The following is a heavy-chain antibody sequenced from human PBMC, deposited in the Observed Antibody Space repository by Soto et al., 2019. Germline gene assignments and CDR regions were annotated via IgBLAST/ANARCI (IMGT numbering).Heavy chain of an antibody. CDR3: ARAPLARRVGATTRPFQH. CDR1: GGSISSGDYY. V-gene: IGHV4-30-4*01. Sequence: PSETLSLTCTVSGGSISSGDYYWSWIRQPPGKGLEWIGYIYYSGSTYYNPSLKSRVTISVDTSKNHFSLKLSSVTAADTAVYYCARAPLARRVGATTRPFQHWGQGTLVTVSS. CDR2: IYYSGST. D-gene: IGHD1-26*01. J-gene: IGHJ1*01.